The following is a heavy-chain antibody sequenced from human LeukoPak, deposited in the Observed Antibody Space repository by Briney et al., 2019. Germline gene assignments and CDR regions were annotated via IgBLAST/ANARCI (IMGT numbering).Heavy chain of an antibody. CDR1: GFTFSNYW. CDR3: ARTRGQDYFDY. D-gene: IGHD3-10*01. CDR2: IKQDGSEK. V-gene: IGHV3-7*01. Sequence: GGSLRLSCAASGFTFSNYWMSWVRQAPGKGLEWVANIKQDGSEKNYVDSVKGRFTISRDNAKNSLYLQMNSLRAEDTAVYYCARTRGQDYFDYWGQGTLVTVSS. J-gene: IGHJ4*02.